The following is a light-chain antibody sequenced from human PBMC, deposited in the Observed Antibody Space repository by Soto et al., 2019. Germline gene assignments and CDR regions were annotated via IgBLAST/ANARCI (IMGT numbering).Light chain of an antibody. V-gene: IGKV3-15*01. CDR1: QTVASN. CDR2: GAS. Sequence: EIVMTQSPASLSVSPGGGATLSCRASQTVASNLAWYQQKPGQGPRLLIHGASTRATGVPARFSGSGSGTDFTLTISSLQSEDFAVYYCQQYHNWPPQYTFGQGTKLQIK. J-gene: IGKJ2*01. CDR3: QQYHNWPPQYT.